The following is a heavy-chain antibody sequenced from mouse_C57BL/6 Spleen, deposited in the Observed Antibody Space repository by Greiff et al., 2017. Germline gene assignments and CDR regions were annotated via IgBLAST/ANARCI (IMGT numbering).Heavy chain of an antibody. CDR3: TRVKVNYYGSSSFDY. V-gene: IGHV1-15*01. Sequence: VQLQQSGAELVRPGASVTLSCKASGYTFTDYEMHWVKQTPVHGLEWIGAIDPETGGTAYNQKFKGKAILTADKSSSTAYMELRSLTSEDSAVYYCTRVKVNYYGSSSFDYWGQGTTLTVSS. D-gene: IGHD1-1*01. J-gene: IGHJ2*01. CDR1: GYTFTDYE. CDR2: IDPETGGT.